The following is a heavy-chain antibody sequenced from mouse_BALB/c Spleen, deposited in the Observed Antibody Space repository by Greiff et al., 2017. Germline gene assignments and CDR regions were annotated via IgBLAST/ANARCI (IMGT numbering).Heavy chain of an antibody. CDR3: ARHEGGYDVAY. D-gene: IGHD2-14*01. J-gene: IGHJ3*01. V-gene: IGHV5-12-1*01. Sequence: EVQVVESGGGLVKPGGSLKLSCAASGFAFSSYDMSWVRQTPEKRLEWVAYISSGGGSTYYPDTVKGRFTISRDNAKNTLYLQMSSLKSEDTAMYYCARHEGGYDVAYWGQGTLVTVSA. CDR2: ISSGGGST. CDR1: GFAFSSYD.